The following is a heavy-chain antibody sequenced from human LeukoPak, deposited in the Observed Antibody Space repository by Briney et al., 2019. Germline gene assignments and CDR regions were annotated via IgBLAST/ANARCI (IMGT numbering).Heavy chain of an antibody. V-gene: IGHV1-69*13. CDR1: GGTFSSYA. Sequence: SVKVSCKASGGTFSSYAISWVRQAPGQGLEWMGEIIPLFGTANYAQKFQGRVTITADESTSTAYMELSSLIYVVTAVYYYAKGSVGLLGPNWFDRWREGSLVTVSS. D-gene: IGHD3-22*01. CDR2: IIPLFGTA. J-gene: IGHJ5*02. CDR3: AKGSVGLLGPNWFDR.